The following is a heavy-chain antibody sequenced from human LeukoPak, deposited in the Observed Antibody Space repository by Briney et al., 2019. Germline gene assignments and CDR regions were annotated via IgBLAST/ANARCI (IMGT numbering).Heavy chain of an antibody. J-gene: IGHJ5*01. D-gene: IGHD2-2*01. Sequence: HPGGTLRLSCAASGFTFINYGMSWVRQPPGKGLEWVSAISGSGGSTYYADSVKGRFTISRDNSKSTLYLQMNSLRAEDTAVYYCAKDRHAPGRYCSSTTCFPFDSWGQGTLVTVSS. CDR2: ISGSGGST. V-gene: IGHV3-23*01. CDR1: GFTFINYG. CDR3: AKDRHAPGRYCSSTTCFPFDS.